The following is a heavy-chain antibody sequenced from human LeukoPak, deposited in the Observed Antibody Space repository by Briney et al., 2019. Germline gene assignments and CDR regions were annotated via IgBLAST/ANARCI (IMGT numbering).Heavy chain of an antibody. Sequence: GGSLRLSCAASGFTFSSYAMSWVRQAPGKGLEWVSAISGSGGSTYHADSVKGRFTISRDNSKNTLYLQMNSLRAEDTAVYYCATSWIPYYFDYWGQGTLVTVSS. CDR2: ISGSGGST. CDR3: ATSWIPYYFDY. CDR1: GFTFSSYA. J-gene: IGHJ4*02. D-gene: IGHD5-18*01. V-gene: IGHV3-23*01.